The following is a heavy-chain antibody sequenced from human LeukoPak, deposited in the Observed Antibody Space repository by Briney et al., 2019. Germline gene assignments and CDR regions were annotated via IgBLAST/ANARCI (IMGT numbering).Heavy chain of an antibody. CDR1: GYTLTELS. D-gene: IGHD1-26*01. Sequence: ASVKVSCTVSGYTLTELSMHWVRQAPGKGLEWMGGFDPEDGETIYAQKFQGRVTMTEDTSTDTAYMELSSLRSEDTAVYYCATVGGSYYGSHFDYWGQGTLVTVSS. V-gene: IGHV1-24*01. J-gene: IGHJ4*02. CDR3: ATVGGSYYGSHFDY. CDR2: FDPEDGET.